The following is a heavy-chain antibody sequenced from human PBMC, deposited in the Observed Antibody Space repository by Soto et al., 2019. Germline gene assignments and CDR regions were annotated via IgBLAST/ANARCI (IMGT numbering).Heavy chain of an antibody. J-gene: IGHJ4*02. D-gene: IGHD3-3*01. CDR3: ARGGVSTRTFDY. Sequence: GESLKISCKGSGYNFAGYWIAWVRQMPGKGLELMGIIYPSDSDTRYRPSFQGQVTISADKSISSAYLQWSSLGASDTAMYYCARGGVSTRTFDYWGQGTPVTVSS. CDR1: GYNFAGYW. V-gene: IGHV5-51*01. CDR2: IYPSDSDT.